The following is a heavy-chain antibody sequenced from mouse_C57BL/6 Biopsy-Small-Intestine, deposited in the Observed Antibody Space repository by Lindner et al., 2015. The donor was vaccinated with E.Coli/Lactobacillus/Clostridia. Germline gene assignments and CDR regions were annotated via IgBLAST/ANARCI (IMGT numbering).Heavy chain of an antibody. Sequence: VQLQESGAELVKPGASVKIFCKASGYAFSSYWMNWVKQRPGKGLEWIGQIYPGDGDTNYNGKFKGKATLTADKSSSTAYMQLSSLTSEDSAVYFCARSGSSYYDYWGQGTTLTVSS. V-gene: IGHV1-80*01. CDR1: GYAFSSYW. D-gene: IGHD1-1*01. J-gene: IGHJ2*01. CDR2: IYPGDGDT. CDR3: ARSGSSYYDY.